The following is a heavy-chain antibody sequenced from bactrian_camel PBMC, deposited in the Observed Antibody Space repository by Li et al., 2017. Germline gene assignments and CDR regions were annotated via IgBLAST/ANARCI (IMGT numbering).Heavy chain of an antibody. CDR1: GSIYNDNC. V-gene: IGHV3S54*01. CDR3: AASTPGIVCVSAYRESRRFAY. CDR2: IYTGLGRP. Sequence: HVQLVESGGGSVQAGGSRRLSCTPSGSIYNDNCMGWIRQAPGMEREAVAAIYTGLGRPLYADSVLGRFTISQDNVKNTLYLQMNSLKPEDTAMYYCAASTPGIVCVSAYRESRRFAYWGQGTQVTVS. D-gene: IGHD1*01. J-gene: IGHJ6*01.